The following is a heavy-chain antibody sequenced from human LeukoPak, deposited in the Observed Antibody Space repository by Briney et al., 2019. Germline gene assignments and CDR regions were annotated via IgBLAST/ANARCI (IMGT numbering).Heavy chain of an antibody. Sequence: ASVKASCKSSGYMFTSHGIHWLRQAPGQGLEWMGWISAQNGNTNYMQQFLGRVTMTRDTSTGTAYMELRSLKSDDTAVYYCARESNGGYGFDYWGQGTPVTVAS. CDR2: ISAQNGNT. D-gene: IGHD5-12*01. J-gene: IGHJ4*02. V-gene: IGHV1-18*01. CDR3: ARESNGGYGFDY. CDR1: GYMFTSHG.